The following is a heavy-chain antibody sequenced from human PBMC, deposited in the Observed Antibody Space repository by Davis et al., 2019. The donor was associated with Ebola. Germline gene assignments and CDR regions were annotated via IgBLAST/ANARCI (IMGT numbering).Heavy chain of an antibody. D-gene: IGHD3-16*02. CDR3: ARDRSRSTDAFDI. CDR2: INHSGST. Sequence: MPSETLSLTCAVYGGSFSGYYWSWIRQPPGKGLEWIGEINHSGSTNYNPSLKSRVTISVDRSKNQFSLNLASVTAADTAVYYCARDRSRSTDAFDIWGQGTMVTVSS. J-gene: IGHJ3*02. V-gene: IGHV4-34*01. CDR1: GGSFSGYY.